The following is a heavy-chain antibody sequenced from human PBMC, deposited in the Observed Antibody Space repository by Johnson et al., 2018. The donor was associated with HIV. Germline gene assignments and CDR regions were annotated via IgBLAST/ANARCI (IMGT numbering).Heavy chain of an antibody. V-gene: IGHV3-7*02. CDR2: IKQDGSEK. Sequence: MQLVESGGGLVQPGGSLRLSCAASGFTFSSYWMSWVRQAPGKGLEWVANIKQDGSEKYYVDSVKGRFTISRDNAKKSLFLQMNSLRAEDTAVYYCAKPPSMGADAFDIWGQGTMVTVSS. D-gene: IGHD3-16*01. J-gene: IGHJ3*02. CDR1: GFTFSSYW. CDR3: AKPPSMGADAFDI.